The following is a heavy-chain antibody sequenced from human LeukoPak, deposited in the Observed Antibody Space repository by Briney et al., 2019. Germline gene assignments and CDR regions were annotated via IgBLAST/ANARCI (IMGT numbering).Heavy chain of an antibody. J-gene: IGHJ4*02. V-gene: IGHV3-21*01. CDR2: ITSGGDYI. CDR3: ARGHYDVLAASYKWTPDY. D-gene: IGHD3-9*01. Sequence: PGGSLRLSCAASGFTFNTFNMNWVRQAPGKGLDWVSSITSGGDYIYYADSVKGRFTTSRDNAKNSLSLQLNSLRVEDTAVYYCARGHYDVLAASYKWTPDYWGQGTLVTVSS. CDR1: GFTFNTFN.